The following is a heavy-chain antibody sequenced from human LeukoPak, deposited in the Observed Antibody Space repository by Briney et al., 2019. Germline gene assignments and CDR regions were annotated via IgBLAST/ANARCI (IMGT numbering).Heavy chain of an antibody. Sequence: AGGSLRLSCAASGFTFSSYGMHWVRQAPGKGLEWVAVISYDGSNKYYADSVKGRFTISRDNSKNTLYLQMNSLRAEDTAVYYCANLASQDRAFDIWGQGTMVTVSS. V-gene: IGHV3-30*18. J-gene: IGHJ3*02. CDR1: GFTFSSYG. D-gene: IGHD3-3*02. CDR3: ANLASQDRAFDI. CDR2: ISYDGSNK.